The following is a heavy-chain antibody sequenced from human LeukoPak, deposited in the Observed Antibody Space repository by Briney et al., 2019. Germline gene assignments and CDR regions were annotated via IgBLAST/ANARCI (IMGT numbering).Heavy chain of an antibody. CDR2: INPNSGGT. CDR3: ARDCPLSGSYCSDY. J-gene: IGHJ4*02. D-gene: IGHD1-26*01. V-gene: IGHV1-2*02. CDR1: GYTFTGYY. Sequence: ASVKVSCKASGYTFTGYYMYWVRQAPGQGLEWMGWINPNSGGTNYAQKFQGRVTMTRDTSISTAYMELSRLRSDDTAVYYCARDCPLSGSYCSDYWGQGTLGTVSS.